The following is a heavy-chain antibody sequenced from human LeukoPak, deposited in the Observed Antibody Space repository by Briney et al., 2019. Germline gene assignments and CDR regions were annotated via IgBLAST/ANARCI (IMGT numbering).Heavy chain of an antibody. D-gene: IGHD1-26*01. J-gene: IGHJ4*02. CDR2: IYNSGNT. Sequence: SQTLSLTCTVTGGSISSGTYYWRWIRQPAGKGLEWIGRIYNSGNTDYNPSLKSRITISVDTSKNQFSLKLNSVTAADTAVYYCARDRGANYGSVFDSWGQGTLVTVSS. V-gene: IGHV4-61*02. CDR1: GGSISSGTYY. CDR3: ARDRGANYGSVFDS.